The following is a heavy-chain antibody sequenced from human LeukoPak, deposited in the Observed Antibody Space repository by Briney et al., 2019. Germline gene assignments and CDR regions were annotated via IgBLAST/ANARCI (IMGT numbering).Heavy chain of an antibody. CDR3: ARIAEADSLV. Sequence: SQTLSLTCAISGDSVSSNTAAWNWIRQSPSRGLEWLGRTYYRSKWYNDYAISVRSRITINSDTSKNQLSLQLNSVTPEDTAVYYCARIAEADSLVWGQGALVIVSS. D-gene: IGHD6-19*01. CDR1: GDSVSSNTAA. CDR2: TYYRSKWYN. J-gene: IGHJ4*02. V-gene: IGHV6-1*01.